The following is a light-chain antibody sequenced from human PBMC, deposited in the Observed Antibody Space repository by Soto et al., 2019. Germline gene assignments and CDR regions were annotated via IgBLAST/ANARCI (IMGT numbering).Light chain of an antibody. J-gene: IGLJ1*01. CDR3: QVWASTAEFFV. CDR2: DAT. CDR1: KIGSKI. V-gene: IGLV3-21*02. Sequence: SYYLTQPPSVSVAAGQTAKITCGGDKIGSKIVHWYKQRPGQAPVAVVFDATDRPPGIPDRISASRSGDTATLTISRVDAGDEADYYCQVWASTAEFFVFGSGTKVTVL.